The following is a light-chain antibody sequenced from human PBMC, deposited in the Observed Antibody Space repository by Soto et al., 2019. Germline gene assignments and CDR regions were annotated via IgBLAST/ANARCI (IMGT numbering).Light chain of an antibody. Sequence: EIVMTQSPATLSVSPGERATLSCRASQSVSRNLAWYQQKRGQAPRLLIYGASTRATGIPARFSGSGSGTEFTLTISSLQSEDFAVYACQQYNNLPLTVGGGTKVEIK. J-gene: IGKJ4*01. CDR2: GAS. V-gene: IGKV3-15*01. CDR3: QQYNNLPLT. CDR1: QSVSRN.